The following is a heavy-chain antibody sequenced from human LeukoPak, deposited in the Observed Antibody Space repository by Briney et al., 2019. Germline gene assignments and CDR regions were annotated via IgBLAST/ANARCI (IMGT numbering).Heavy chain of an antibody. V-gene: IGHV1-2*02. D-gene: IGHD5-12*01. CDR3: AREIVATIENWFDP. CDR2: INPNSGGT. J-gene: IGHJ5*02. Sequence: GSVKVSCKASGYTFTGYYMHWVRQAPGQGLEWMGWINPNSGGTNYAQKFQGRVTMTRNTSISTAYMELSSLRSEDTAVYYCAREIVATIENWFDPWGQGTLVTVSS. CDR1: GYTFTGYY.